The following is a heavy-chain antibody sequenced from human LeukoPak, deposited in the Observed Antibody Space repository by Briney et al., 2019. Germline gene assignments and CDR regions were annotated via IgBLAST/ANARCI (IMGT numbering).Heavy chain of an antibody. V-gene: IGHV3-23*01. Sequence: GGSLRLSCAASGFNFITYAMSWVRQAPGKGLEWVSVISGSADTAFYADSAKGRFTISRDNSKNTLYLQMNSPRGEDTAVYYCAKAYEDSNGCYHLWGQGTLVTVSS. J-gene: IGHJ4*02. CDR2: ISGSADTA. D-gene: IGHD3-22*01. CDR3: AKAYEDSNGCYHL. CDR1: GFNFITYA.